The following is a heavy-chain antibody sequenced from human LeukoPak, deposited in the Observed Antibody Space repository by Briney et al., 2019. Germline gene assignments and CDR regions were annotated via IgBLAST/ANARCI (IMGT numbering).Heavy chain of an antibody. V-gene: IGHV4-59*12. D-gene: IGHD3-22*01. CDR1: GGSISSYY. CDR3: ARATGYYDSSPQSYFDY. Sequence: SETLSLTCTVSGGSISSYYWSWIRQPPGKGLEWIGYIYYSGSTNYNPSLKSRVTISVDTSKNQFSLKLSSVTAADTAVYYCARATGYYDSSPQSYFDYWGQGTLVTVSS. CDR2: IYYSGST. J-gene: IGHJ4*02.